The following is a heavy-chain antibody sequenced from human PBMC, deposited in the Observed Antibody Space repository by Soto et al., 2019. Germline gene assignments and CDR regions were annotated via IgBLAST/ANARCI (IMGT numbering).Heavy chain of an antibody. CDR1: GYTFSTYE. CDR2: MNPDNGNT. J-gene: IGHJ4*02. D-gene: IGHD3-3*01. V-gene: IGHV1-8*01. CDR3: ARGPRESGEWLLFDY. Sequence: GASVKVSRKASGYTFSTYEINWVRRAAGQGLEWMGRMNPDNGNTGYAQKFQDRVTMTRNTSISTAYMELSSLRSDDTAVYYCARGPRESGEWLLFDYWGQGALVTVSS.